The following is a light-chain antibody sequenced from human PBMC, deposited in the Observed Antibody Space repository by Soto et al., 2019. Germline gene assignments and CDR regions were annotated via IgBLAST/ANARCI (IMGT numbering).Light chain of an antibody. CDR1: QSVSSSY. CDR3: QQRSNWPRT. V-gene: IGKV3-11*01. CDR2: DAS. Sequence: EIVLTQSPATLSLSPGARATLSCGASQSVSSSYLAWYQQKPGQAPRLLIYDASNRATGIPARFSVIVSGTDFTITLGSLEPEDCEVYDGQQRSNWPRTFGQGTKVDIK. J-gene: IGKJ1*01.